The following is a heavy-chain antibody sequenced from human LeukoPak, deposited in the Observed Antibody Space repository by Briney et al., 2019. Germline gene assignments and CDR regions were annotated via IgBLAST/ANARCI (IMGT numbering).Heavy chain of an antibody. CDR1: GGSISSGGYS. J-gene: IGHJ5*02. D-gene: IGHD3-10*01. V-gene: IGHV4-30-2*01. CDR3: ARGPEAGSGRYYRGP. CDR2: IYHSGST. Sequence: PSETLSLTCAVSGGSISSGGYSWSWIRQPPGKGLEWIGYIYHSGSTYYNPSLKSRVTISVDRSKNQFSLKLSSVTAADTAVYYCARGPEAGSGRYYRGPWGQGTLVTVSS.